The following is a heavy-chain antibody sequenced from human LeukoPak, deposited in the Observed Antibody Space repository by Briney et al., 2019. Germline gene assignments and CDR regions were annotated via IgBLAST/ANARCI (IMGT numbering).Heavy chain of an antibody. CDR2: INWNGGST. J-gene: IGHJ3*02. V-gene: IGHV3-20*01. Sequence: GGSLRLSCAASGFTFSSYAMSWVRQAPGKGLEWVSGINWNGGSTGYADSVKGRFTISRDNAKNSLYLQMNSLRAEDTALYHCARALYYDFWSGSPDDAFDIWGQGTMVTVSS. D-gene: IGHD3-3*01. CDR3: ARALYYDFWSGSPDDAFDI. CDR1: GFTFSSYA.